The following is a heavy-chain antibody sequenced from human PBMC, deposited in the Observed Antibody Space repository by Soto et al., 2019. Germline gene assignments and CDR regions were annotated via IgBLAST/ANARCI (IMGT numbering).Heavy chain of an antibody. V-gene: IGHV5-51*01. CDR2: IYPGDSDT. CDR1: GYSFTSYW. J-gene: IGHJ3*02. Sequence: PGESLKISCKGSGYSFTSYWIGWVRQMPGKDLEWMGIIYPGDSDTRYSPSFQGQVTISADKSIRTAYLQWSSLKASDTAMYYCARLQDCSGGSCYWEGAFDIWGQGTMVTVSS. D-gene: IGHD2-15*01. CDR3: ARLQDCSGGSCYWEGAFDI.